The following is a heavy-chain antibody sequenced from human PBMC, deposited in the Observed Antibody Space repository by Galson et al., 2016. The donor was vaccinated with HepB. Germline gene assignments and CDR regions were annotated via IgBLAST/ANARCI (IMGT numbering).Heavy chain of an antibody. J-gene: IGHJ4*02. V-gene: IGHV3-66*01. CDR3: ASQWVAVDY. CDR1: GFTVSNNF. CDR2: IYSGGGT. Sequence: SLRLSCAASGFTVSNNFMRWVRQAPGKGLEWVSLIYSGGGTHYVDSVKGRFIISRDNSKNTLYLQMNSLRVEDTAVYYCASQWVAVDYWGRGTLVTVSS. D-gene: IGHD2-15*01.